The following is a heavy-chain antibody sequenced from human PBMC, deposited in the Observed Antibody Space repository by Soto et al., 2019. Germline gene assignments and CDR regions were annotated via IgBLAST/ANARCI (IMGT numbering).Heavy chain of an antibody. CDR3: ARHVFLRRDTVMGNPNELYYYMDV. Sequence: GESLKISCKGSGYSFTSYWIGWVRQMPGKGLEWMGIIYPGDSDTRYSPSFQGQVTISADKSISTAYLQWSSLKASDTAMYYCARHVFLRRDTVMGNPNELYYYMDVWAKGTTVTVSS. CDR1: GYSFTSYW. J-gene: IGHJ6*03. V-gene: IGHV5-51*01. D-gene: IGHD5-18*01. CDR2: IYPGDSDT.